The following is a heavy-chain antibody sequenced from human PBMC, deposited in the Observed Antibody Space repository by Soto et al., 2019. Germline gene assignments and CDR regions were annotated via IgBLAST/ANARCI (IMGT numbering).Heavy chain of an antibody. J-gene: IGHJ1*01. V-gene: IGHV3-15*01. D-gene: IGHD4-17*01. CDR3: TTDAGLYGDYGPVRFQH. Sequence: PGGSLRLSCAASGFTFSNAWMSWVRQAPGKGLEWVGRIKSKTDGGTTDYAAPVKGRFTISRDDSKNTLYLQMNSLKTEDTAVYYCTTDAGLYGDYGPVRFQHWGQGTLVTVSS. CDR1: GFTFSNAW. CDR2: IKSKTDGGTT.